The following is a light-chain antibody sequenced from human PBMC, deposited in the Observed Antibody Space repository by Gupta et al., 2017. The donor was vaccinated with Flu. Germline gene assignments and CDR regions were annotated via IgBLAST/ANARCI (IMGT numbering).Light chain of an antibody. CDR1: SSNIGAGYD. CDR2: GNS. Sequence: QSVLTQPPSVSGAPGQRVTIPCTGSSSNIGAGYDVHWYQQLPGTAPKLLIYGNSNRPSGVPDRFSGSKSGTSASLAITGLQAEDEADYYCQPYDSSLSGWVFGGGTKLTVL. V-gene: IGLV1-40*01. J-gene: IGLJ3*02. CDR3: QPYDSSLSGWV.